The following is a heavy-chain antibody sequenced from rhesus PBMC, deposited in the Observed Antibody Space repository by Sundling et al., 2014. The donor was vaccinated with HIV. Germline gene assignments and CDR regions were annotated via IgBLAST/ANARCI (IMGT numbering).Heavy chain of an antibody. Sequence: EVQLAESGGGLVQPGGSLRLSCAASGFTFSTYEMHWVRQAPGKWLEGVSVIGGDSSYTHYVDSVKGRFTISRDNAKNSLSLEMNSLRADDTAVYYCARVRGLPNWSYYFDYWGQGVLVTVSS. J-gene: IGHJ4*01. CDR1: GFTFSTYE. D-gene: IGHD1-26*01. CDR2: IGGDSSYT. CDR3: ARVRGLPNWSYYFDY. V-gene: IGHV3-115*02.